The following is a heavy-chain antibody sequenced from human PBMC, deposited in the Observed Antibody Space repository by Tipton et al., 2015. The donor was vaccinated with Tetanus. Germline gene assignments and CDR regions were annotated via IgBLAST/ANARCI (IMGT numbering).Heavy chain of an antibody. CDR1: GFIFDGYA. J-gene: IGHJ6*02. Sequence: SLRLSCAASGFIFDGYAMHWVRQAPGKGLEWVSGISWNSNTKGYADSVKGRFTISRDNAKNSLYLQMNSLRAEDTALYYCTKTLNCGYDAPCGLDVWGQGTTVSVPS. V-gene: IGHV3-9*01. CDR3: TKTLNCGYDAPCGLDV. CDR2: ISWNSNTK. D-gene: IGHD5-12*01.